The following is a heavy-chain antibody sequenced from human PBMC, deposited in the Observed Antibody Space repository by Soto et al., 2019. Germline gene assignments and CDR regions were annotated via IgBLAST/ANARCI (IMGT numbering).Heavy chain of an antibody. V-gene: IGHV1-69*12. CDR2: SIPIFGTA. Sequence: QVQLVQSGAEVKKPGSSVKVSCKASGGTFSSYAISWVRQAPGQGLEWMGGSIPIFGTANYAQKFQGRVTITADESTSTAYMDLSSLRSEDTAVYYCAGRGGNHDYGDYVTLDYWGQGTLVTVSS. D-gene: IGHD4-17*01. CDR1: GGTFSSYA. J-gene: IGHJ4*02. CDR3: AGRGGNHDYGDYVTLDY.